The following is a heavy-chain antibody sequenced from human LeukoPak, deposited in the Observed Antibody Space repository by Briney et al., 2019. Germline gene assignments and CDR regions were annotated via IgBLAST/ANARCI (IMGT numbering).Heavy chain of an antibody. V-gene: IGHV3-66*01. Sequence: GGSLRLSCAASGFTVSSNYMSWVRQAPGKGLEWVSVIYSGGSTYYADSVKGRFTISRDNSKNTLYLQMNSLRVEDTAVYYCARDSGDYLLDYWGQGTLVTVSS. CDR1: GFTVSSNY. CDR2: IYSGGST. D-gene: IGHD4-17*01. J-gene: IGHJ4*02. CDR3: ARDSGDYLLDY.